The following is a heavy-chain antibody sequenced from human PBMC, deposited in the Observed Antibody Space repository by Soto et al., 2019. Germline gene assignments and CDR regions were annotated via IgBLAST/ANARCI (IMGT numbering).Heavy chain of an antibody. D-gene: IGHD6-13*01. J-gene: IGHJ2*01. CDR3: ARVPPYSSSWYFDL. Sequence: QVQLVQSGAEVKKPGASVKVSCQASGYSFTNYDINWVRQAPGQGLEWMGWISAYNGNTNYAQKLQGRVTMTTDTSTSTAYMELRSLRSDDTAVYYCARVPPYSSSWYFDLWGRGTLVTVSS. CDR2: ISAYNGNT. CDR1: GYSFTNYD. V-gene: IGHV1-18*01.